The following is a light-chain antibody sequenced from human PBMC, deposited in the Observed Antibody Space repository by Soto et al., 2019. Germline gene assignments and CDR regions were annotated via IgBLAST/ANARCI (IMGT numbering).Light chain of an antibody. V-gene: IGKV3-20*01. CDR3: QQYGGSPIT. CDR2: GAS. CDR1: QSVSSSY. Sequence: EIVMTQSPATLSVSPGERATLSCRASQSVSSSYLAWYQQKPGQAPRLLISGASNRATGIPDRFSGSGSGTDFTLTISRLEPDDFALYFCQQYGGSPITFGLGTRLEIK. J-gene: IGKJ5*01.